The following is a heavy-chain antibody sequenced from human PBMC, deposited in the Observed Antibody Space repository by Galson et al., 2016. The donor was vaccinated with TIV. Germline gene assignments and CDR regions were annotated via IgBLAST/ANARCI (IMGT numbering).Heavy chain of an antibody. Sequence: SLRPSCAASAFSVNGNYMSWVRQAPGKGLEWVSIISSGGSTNYADSVKGRFTIGKDDSKNILYLQMNSLRVEDTAVYFCARDRRHCGNECFLYYYYGMDVWGQGTTVTVSS. D-gene: IGHD2-21*01. CDR3: ARDRRHCGNECFLYYYYGMDV. CDR2: ISSGGST. V-gene: IGHV3-66*02. J-gene: IGHJ6*02. CDR1: AFSVNGNY.